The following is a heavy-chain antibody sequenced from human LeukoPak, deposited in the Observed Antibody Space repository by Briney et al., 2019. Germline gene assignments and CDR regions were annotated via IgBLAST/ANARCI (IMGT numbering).Heavy chain of an antibody. J-gene: IGHJ4*02. Sequence: PGGSLRLSCAESQFTFSGSWMNRVRQAPGKGLEWVANMDPTGSQKRYVDSVKGRFTISKDNPGASLYLDMHSLRAEDTVIYYCANWTSCNYWGQGTLVTVSS. CDR2: MDPTGSQK. CDR3: ANWTSCNY. CDR1: QFTFSGSW. V-gene: IGHV3-7*01. D-gene: IGHD1-1*01.